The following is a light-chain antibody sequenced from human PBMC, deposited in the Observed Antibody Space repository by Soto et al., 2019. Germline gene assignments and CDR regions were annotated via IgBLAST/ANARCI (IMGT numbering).Light chain of an antibody. Sequence: DIVMTQSPDSLAVSLGERATINCKSSQSVLYRSNTKNYLAWYQQKPGQPPNLLIYWASTRESGVPDRFSGSGSWTDFTLAISSLQAEDGAVYYCQQYYSLPPTFGQGTKVEIK. CDR2: WAS. J-gene: IGKJ1*01. CDR3: QQYYSLPPT. V-gene: IGKV4-1*01. CDR1: QSVLYRSNTKNY.